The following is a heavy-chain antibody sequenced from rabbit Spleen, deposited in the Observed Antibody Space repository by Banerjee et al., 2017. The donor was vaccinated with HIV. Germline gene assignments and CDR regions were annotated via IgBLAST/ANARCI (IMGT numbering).Heavy chain of an antibody. V-gene: IGHV1S40*01. J-gene: IGHJ4*01. CDR1: GLDLSNNFW. CDR2: IDTGSSGFT. Sequence: QSLEESGGDLVKPGASLTLTCKASGLDLSNNFWMCWVRQAPGKGLEWIACIDTGSSGFTYFASWAKGRFTFSKTSSTTVTLQMTSLTAADTATYFCARNLFNSNALWGPGTLVTVS. D-gene: IGHD6-1*01. CDR3: ARNLFNSNAL.